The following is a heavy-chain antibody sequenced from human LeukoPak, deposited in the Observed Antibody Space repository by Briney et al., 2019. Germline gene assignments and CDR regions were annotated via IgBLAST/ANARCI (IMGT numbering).Heavy chain of an antibody. D-gene: IGHD3-22*01. CDR2: ISYDGSNK. CDR3: ARAHYDRRPAPSAGCGY. V-gene: IGHV3-30-3*01. CDR1: GFTFSSYA. Sequence: PGGSLRLSCAASGFTFSSYAMHWVRQAPGKGLEWVSVISYDGSNKYYADSVKGRFTISRDNSKNTLYLQMNSLRAEDTAVYYCARAHYDRRPAPSAGCGYWGQGTLVTVSS. J-gene: IGHJ4*02.